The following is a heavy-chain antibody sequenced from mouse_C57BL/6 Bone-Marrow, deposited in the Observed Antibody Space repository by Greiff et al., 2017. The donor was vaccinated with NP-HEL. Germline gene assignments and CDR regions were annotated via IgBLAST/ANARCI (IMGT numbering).Heavy chain of an antibody. CDR1: GYAFSSSW. Sequence: VQLQQSGPELVKPGASVKISCKASGYAFSSSWMNWVKQRPGKGLEWIGRIYPGDGDTNYNGKFKGKATLTADKSSSTAYMQLSSLTSEDSAVYFCARWGYGSSYVKAWFAYWGQGTLGTVSA. V-gene: IGHV1-82*01. J-gene: IGHJ3*01. CDR2: IYPGDGDT. CDR3: ARWGYGSSYVKAWFAY. D-gene: IGHD1-1*01.